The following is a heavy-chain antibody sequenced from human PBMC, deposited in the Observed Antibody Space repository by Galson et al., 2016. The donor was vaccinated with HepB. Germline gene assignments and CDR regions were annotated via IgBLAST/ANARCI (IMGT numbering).Heavy chain of an antibody. CDR3: ARGVYGDHGWFDY. CDR1: GFTVSSNY. CDR2: IYSGGTT. J-gene: IGHJ4*02. D-gene: IGHD4-17*01. Sequence: SLRLSCAASGFTVSSNYMTWVRQAPGKGLEYVPVIYSGGTTYYADSVKGRFTISRDNSKNPLFLQMNTLRAEDTAVYYCARGVYGDHGWFDYWGQGTLVTVSS. V-gene: IGHV3-66*02.